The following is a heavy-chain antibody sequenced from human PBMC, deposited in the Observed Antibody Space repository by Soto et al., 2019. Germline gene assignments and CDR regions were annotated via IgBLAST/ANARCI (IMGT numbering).Heavy chain of an antibody. Sequence: ASGKVSCKASGYTFTSYYMHWVRQAPGQGLEWMGIINPSGGSTSYAQKFQGRVTMTRDTSTSTVYMELSSLRSEDTAVYYCARDGVYYGSGSFAIPYYYYYMDVWGKGTTVNVSS. CDR1: GYTFTSYY. V-gene: IGHV1-46*03. CDR3: ARDGVYYGSGSFAIPYYYYYMDV. CDR2: INPSGGST. D-gene: IGHD3-10*01. J-gene: IGHJ6*03.